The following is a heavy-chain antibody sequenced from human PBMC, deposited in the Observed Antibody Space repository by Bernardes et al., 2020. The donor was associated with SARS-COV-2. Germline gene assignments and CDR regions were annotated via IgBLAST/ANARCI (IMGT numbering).Heavy chain of an antibody. CDR1: GFTFSSYA. V-gene: IGHV3-23*01. D-gene: IGHD6-19*01. Sequence: GGSLRLSCAASGFTFSSYAMSWVRQAPGKGLEWVSAISINGDHTFYVDSVKGRFIISRDDSNDMLYLQMSSLRVEDTAIYFCVKGSVAVAGVDYWGQGTRVTVSS. CDR2: ISINGDHT. CDR3: VKGSVAVAGVDY. J-gene: IGHJ4*02.